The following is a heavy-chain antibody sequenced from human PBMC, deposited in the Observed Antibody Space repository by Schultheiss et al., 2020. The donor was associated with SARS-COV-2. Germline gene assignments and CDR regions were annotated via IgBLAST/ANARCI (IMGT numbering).Heavy chain of an antibody. CDR1: GGSISSYY. J-gene: IGHJ4*02. D-gene: IGHD6-19*01. CDR3: ARQGYSSGWLIDY. Sequence: SQTLSLTCTVSGGSISSYYWSWIRQPAGKGLEWIGRIYYSGSTNYNPSLKSRVTISVDTSKNQFSLKLSSVTAADTAVYYCARQGYSSGWLIDYWGQGTLVTVSS. CDR2: IYYSGST. V-gene: IGHV4-59*08.